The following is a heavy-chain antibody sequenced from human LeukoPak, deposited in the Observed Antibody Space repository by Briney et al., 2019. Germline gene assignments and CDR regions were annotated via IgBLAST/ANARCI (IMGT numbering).Heavy chain of an antibody. CDR2: IYHSGST. D-gene: IGHD6-6*01. V-gene: IGHV4-38-2*02. J-gene: IGHJ6*03. Sequence: SETLSLTCTVSGYSISSGYYWGWIRQPPGKGLEWIGSIYHSGSTYYNPSLKSRVTISVDTSKNQFSLKLSSVTAADTAVYYCARSGQLVYYYMDVWGKGTTVTVSS. CDR3: ARSGQLVYYYMDV. CDR1: GYSISSGYY.